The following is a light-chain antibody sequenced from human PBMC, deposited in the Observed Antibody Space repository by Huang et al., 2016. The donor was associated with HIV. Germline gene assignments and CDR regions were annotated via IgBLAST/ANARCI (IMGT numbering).Light chain of an antibody. J-gene: IGKJ5*01. Sequence: EIVMTQSPATLSVSPGERANLSCRASQSVSSNLAWYQQKPGQAPRLLIYGASTRATGMPARFSGSGSGTEFTLTISSLQSEDFAVYYCQQYHHWPPITFGQGTRLEI. CDR3: QQYHHWPPIT. V-gene: IGKV3-15*01. CDR2: GAS. CDR1: QSVSSN.